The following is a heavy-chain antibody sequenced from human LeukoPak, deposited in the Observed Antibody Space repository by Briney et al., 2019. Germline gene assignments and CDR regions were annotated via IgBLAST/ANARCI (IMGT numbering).Heavy chain of an antibody. CDR1: GFTFSSYG. V-gene: IGHV3-30*18. Sequence: PGRSLTLSCAASGFTFSSYGMHWVRQAPGKGLEGVAVISYDGSNKYYADPVKGRFTISRDNSKNTLYLQMNSLRAEDTAVYYCAKPPYYDFWSGLDYWGQGTLVTVSS. CDR3: AKPPYYDFWSGLDY. CDR2: ISYDGSNK. J-gene: IGHJ4*02. D-gene: IGHD3-3*01.